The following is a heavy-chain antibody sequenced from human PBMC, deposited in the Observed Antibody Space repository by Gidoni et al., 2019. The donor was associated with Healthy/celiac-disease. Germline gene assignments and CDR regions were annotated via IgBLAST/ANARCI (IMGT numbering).Heavy chain of an antibody. Sequence: EVQLLESGGGLVQPGGSLRLSCAASGFTFSSYAMSWVRQAPGKGLEWVSAISGSGGSTYYADSVKGRFTISRDNSKNTLYLQMNSLRAEDTAVYYCAKDGVWGGYYQNWYFDLWGRGTLVTVSS. J-gene: IGHJ2*01. CDR1: GFTFSSYA. CDR3: AKDGVWGGYYQNWYFDL. CDR2: ISGSGGST. V-gene: IGHV3-23*01. D-gene: IGHD3-3*01.